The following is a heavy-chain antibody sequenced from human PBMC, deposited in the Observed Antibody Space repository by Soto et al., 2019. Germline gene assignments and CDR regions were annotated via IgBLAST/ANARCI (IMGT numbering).Heavy chain of an antibody. D-gene: IGHD2-2*01. CDR2: ISGSGGDT. Sequence: GGSLRLSCAASGFTFNTHAMSWVRQAPGEGLEWVSGISGSGGDTYCAGSVKGRFTISRDNSKNTLYLQMNSLRAEDTAVYYCAKVVIVVEYWGQGTLVTVSS. J-gene: IGHJ4*02. CDR3: AKVVIVVEY. V-gene: IGHV3-23*01. CDR1: GFTFNTHA.